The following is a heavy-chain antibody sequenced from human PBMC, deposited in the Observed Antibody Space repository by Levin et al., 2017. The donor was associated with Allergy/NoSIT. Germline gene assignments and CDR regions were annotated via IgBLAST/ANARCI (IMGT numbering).Heavy chain of an antibody. CDR3: ARVGVRGVIIRSFDY. CDR2: ISSSSSYI. J-gene: IGHJ4*02. V-gene: IGHV3-21*01. D-gene: IGHD3-10*01. CDR1: GFTFSSYS. Sequence: PGGSLRLSCAASGFTFSSYSMNWVRQAPGKGLEWVSSISSSSSYIYYADSVKGRFTISRDNAKNSLYLQMNSLRAEDTAVYYCARVGVRGVIIRSFDYWGQGTLVTVSS.